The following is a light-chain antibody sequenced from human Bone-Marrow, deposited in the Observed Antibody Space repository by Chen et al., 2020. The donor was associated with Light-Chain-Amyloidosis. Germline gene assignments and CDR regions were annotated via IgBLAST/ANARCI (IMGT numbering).Light chain of an antibody. J-gene: IGLJ2*01. CDR1: DLPTKY. Sequence: SYELTQPHSVSVSPGQTARITCSGDDLPTKYAYWYQQKPGQAPVLVIHRDTERPSGISERFSGSSSGTTATLNISGVQAEDEADYLCQSADSSGTYEVIFGGGTKLTVL. CDR2: RDT. CDR3: QSADSSGTYEVI. V-gene: IGLV3-25*03.